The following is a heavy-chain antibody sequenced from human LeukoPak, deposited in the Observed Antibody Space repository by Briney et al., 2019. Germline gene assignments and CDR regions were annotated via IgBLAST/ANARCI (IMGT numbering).Heavy chain of an antibody. Sequence: GASVKVSCKASGGTFSSYAISWVRQAPGQGLEWMGGIIPIFGTANYAQKFQGRVTITADESTSTAYMELSSLRSDDTAVYYCARAKGVLRFLEWLFLIDYWGQGTLVTVSS. CDR3: ARAKGVLRFLEWLFLIDY. CDR2: IIPIFGTA. D-gene: IGHD3-3*01. CDR1: GGTFSSYA. V-gene: IGHV1-69*01. J-gene: IGHJ4*02.